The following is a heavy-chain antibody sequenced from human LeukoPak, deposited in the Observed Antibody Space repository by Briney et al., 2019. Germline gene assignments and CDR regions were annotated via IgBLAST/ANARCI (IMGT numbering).Heavy chain of an antibody. V-gene: IGHV4-4*02. CDR2: IYHSGST. CDR1: GGSISSSNW. D-gene: IGHD1-26*01. CDR3: ARDRIVGATHAFDI. Sequence: PSETLSLTCAVSGGSISSSNWWSWVRQPPGKGLEWIGEIYHSGSTNYNPSLKSRVTISVDKSKNQFSLKLSSVTAADTAVYYCARDRIVGATHAFDIWGQGTMVTVSS. J-gene: IGHJ3*02.